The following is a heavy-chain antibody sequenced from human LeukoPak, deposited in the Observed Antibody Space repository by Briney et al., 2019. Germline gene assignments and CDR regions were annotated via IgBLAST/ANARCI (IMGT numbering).Heavy chain of an antibody. D-gene: IGHD6-13*01. CDR1: GFTFSSYW. J-gene: IGHJ4*02. CDR2: IKPDGSEK. CDR3: ARADSSSWVQ. V-gene: IGHV3-7*01. Sequence: GGSLRLSCAASGFTFSSYWMSWLRQAPGKGLEWVANIKPDGSEKYYVDSVKGRFTISRDNAKNSPYLQMNSLRTEDTALYYCARADSSSWVQWGQGTLVTVSS.